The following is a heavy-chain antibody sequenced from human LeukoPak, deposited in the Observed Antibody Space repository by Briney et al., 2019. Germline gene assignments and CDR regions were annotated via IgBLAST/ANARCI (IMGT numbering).Heavy chain of an antibody. CDR1: GFTFSSYG. CDR2: ISYDGSNK. V-gene: IGHV3-30*18. Sequence: GRSLRLSCAASGFTFSSYGMHWVRQAPGKGLEWVAVISYDGSNKYYADSVKGRFTISRDNSKNTLYLQMNSLRAEDTAVYYCAKGIMVRGVTADYWGQGTLVTVSS. J-gene: IGHJ4*02. CDR3: AKGIMVRGVTADY. D-gene: IGHD3-10*01.